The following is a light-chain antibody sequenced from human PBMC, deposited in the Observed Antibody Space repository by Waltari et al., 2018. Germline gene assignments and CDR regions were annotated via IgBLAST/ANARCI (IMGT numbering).Light chain of an antibody. CDR2: SNT. CDR3: ATWDSDVNAWL. Sequence: QSVLTQSHSVSATPGPRVTTPCSGSSSNLGVTPVNWYQPVPGAAPRPLIYSNTRRPSGVPDRFSGSKSGTSASLAISGLQSEDEAHYYCATWDSDVNAWLFGGGTKVTVL. CDR1: SSNLGVTP. V-gene: IGLV1-44*01. J-gene: IGLJ2*01.